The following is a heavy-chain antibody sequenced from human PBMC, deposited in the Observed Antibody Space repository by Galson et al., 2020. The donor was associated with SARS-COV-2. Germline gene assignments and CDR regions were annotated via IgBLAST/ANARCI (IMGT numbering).Heavy chain of an antibody. D-gene: IGHD6-13*01. J-gene: IGHJ5*02. CDR2: ISVYNGNT. CDR3: ARVSGQQLVLDWFDP. V-gene: IGHV1-18*04. CDR1: GYTFTSYG. Sequence: ASVKVSCKASGYTFTSYGISWVRQAPGQGLEWMGWISVYNGNTNYAQKLQGRVTMTTDTSTSTAYMELRSLRSDDTAVYYCARVSGQQLVLDWFDPWGQGTLVTVSS.